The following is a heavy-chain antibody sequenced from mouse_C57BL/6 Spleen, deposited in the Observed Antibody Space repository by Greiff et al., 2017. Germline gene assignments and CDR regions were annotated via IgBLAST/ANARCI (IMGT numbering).Heavy chain of an antibody. CDR2: INPNNGGT. CDR3: ARGVGDGYYGYFDV. V-gene: IGHV1-18*01. D-gene: IGHD2-3*01. CDR1: GYTFTDYN. J-gene: IGHJ1*03. Sequence: EVQLQESGPELVKPGASVKIPCKASGYTFTDYNMDWVKQSHGKSLEWIGDINPNNGGTIYNQKFKGKATLTVDKSSSTAYMELRSLTSEDTAVYDCARGVGDGYYGYFDVWGTGTTVTVSS.